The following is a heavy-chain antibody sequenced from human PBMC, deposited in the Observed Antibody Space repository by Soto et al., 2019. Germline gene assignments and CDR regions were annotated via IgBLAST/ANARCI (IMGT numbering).Heavy chain of an antibody. V-gene: IGHV1-2*04. Sequence: ASVKVSCKASGYTFTGYYMHWVRQAPGQGLEWMGWINPNSGGTNYAQKFQGWVTMTRDTSISTAYMELSRLRSDDTAVYYCARSGATRYYGMDVWGQGTTVTVSS. CDR3: ARSGATRYYGMDV. D-gene: IGHD1-26*01. CDR1: GYTFTGYY. J-gene: IGHJ6*02. CDR2: INPNSGGT.